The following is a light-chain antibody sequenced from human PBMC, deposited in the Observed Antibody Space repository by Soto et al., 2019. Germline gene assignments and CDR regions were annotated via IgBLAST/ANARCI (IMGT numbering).Light chain of an antibody. CDR3: RTWGTGIQV. Sequence: VLTQSPSASASLGASVKLTCTLSSGHSSYAIAWHQQQPEKGPRYLMKLNSDGSHSKGDGIPDRFSGSSSGAERYLTISSLQAEDEADYYCRTWGTGIQVFGGGTKVTVL. V-gene: IGLV4-69*01. CDR1: SGHSSYA. J-gene: IGLJ2*01. CDR2: LNSDGSH.